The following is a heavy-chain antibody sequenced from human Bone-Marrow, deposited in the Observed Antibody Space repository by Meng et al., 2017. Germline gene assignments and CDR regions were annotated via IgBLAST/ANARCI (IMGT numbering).Heavy chain of an antibody. J-gene: IGHJ5*02. CDR1: GGSISSGGYS. V-gene: IGHV4-30-2*01. D-gene: IGHD2/OR15-2a*01. CDR2: IYHSGST. Sequence: QLQLQESGSGLVKPSQTLSLTCAVSGGSISSGGYSWSWLRQPPGKGLEWIGYIYHSGSTHYNPSLKSRVIMSVDTSKNQFSLKLYSVTAADTAVYYCARARTTNQSKYRNAYNWFNPWGQGTLVTVSS. CDR3: ARARTTNQSKYRNAYNWFNP.